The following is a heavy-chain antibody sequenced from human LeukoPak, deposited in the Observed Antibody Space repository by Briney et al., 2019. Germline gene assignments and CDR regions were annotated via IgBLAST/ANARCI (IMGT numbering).Heavy chain of an antibody. V-gene: IGHV2-5*01. D-gene: IGHD6-19*01. CDR2: IYWNGDK. CDR3: AHRPSGWYYFDY. Sequence: ESGPTLVKSTQTPTLTCSISGFSLTRKGVDMGLIRQPPVRALGWLALIYWNGDKRYSPSLESRLTITKDSSKNQVVLTMTNMDPVDTATYCCAHRPSGWYYFDYWGQGTLVTVSS. CDR1: GFSLTRKGVD. J-gene: IGHJ4*02.